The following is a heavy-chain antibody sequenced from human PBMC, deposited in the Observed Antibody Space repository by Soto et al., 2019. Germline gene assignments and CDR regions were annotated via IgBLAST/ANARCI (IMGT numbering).Heavy chain of an antibody. CDR2: IWYDGSNK. J-gene: IGHJ4*02. D-gene: IGHD3-3*01. CDR1: GFTFSSYG. CDR3: ARVFFKAGAIDY. V-gene: IGHV3-33*01. Sequence: GGSLRLSCAASGFTFSSYGMHWVRQAPGKGLEWVAVIWYDGSNKYYADSVKGRFTISRDNSKNTLYLQMNSLRAEDTAVYYCARVFFKAGAIDYWGQGTLVTVSS.